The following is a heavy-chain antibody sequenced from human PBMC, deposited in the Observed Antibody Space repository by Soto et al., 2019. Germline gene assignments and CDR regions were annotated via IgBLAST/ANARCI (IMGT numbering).Heavy chain of an antibody. CDR3: ARHPERIAEIGWFDP. CDR2: IWFDGSDE. V-gene: IGHV3-33*01. Sequence: GGSLRLSCAASGFTFSSYGMHWVRQGPGKGLEWVAVIWFDGSDENYADSVKGRFTISRDNYKNTLYLQMNSLRDEDTAVYYCARHPERIAEIGWFDPWGQGTLVTVSS. J-gene: IGHJ5*02. D-gene: IGHD6-13*01. CDR1: GFTFSSYG.